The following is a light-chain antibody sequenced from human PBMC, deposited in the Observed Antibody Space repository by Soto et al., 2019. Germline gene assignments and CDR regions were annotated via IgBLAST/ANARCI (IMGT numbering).Light chain of an antibody. CDR2: DVS. V-gene: IGLV2-14*01. J-gene: IGLJ3*02. Sequence: QYALTHPASVSGSPGQSITISCTGTSRDIGDYNYVSWYQQYPGKVPKLVIYDVSHRPSGVSNRFSGSKSGNTASPTISGLQAEDEADYSCSSSTTPTSLVVVGGGTKLTVL. CDR3: SSSTTPTSLVV. CDR1: SRDIGDYNY.